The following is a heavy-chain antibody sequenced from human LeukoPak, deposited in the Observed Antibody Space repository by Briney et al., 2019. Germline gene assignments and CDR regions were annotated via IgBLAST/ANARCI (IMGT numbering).Heavy chain of an antibody. V-gene: IGHV4-59*08. Sequence: SETLSLTCTVSNGSFGTYYWSWIRQPPGKGLEWIGYIYYSGSTNYNPSLKSRATISVDTSKHQFSLKLSSVTAADTAVYYCARQSGWFDPWGQGTLVTVSS. CDR3: ARQSGWFDP. CDR1: NGSFGTYY. J-gene: IGHJ5*02. CDR2: IYYSGST.